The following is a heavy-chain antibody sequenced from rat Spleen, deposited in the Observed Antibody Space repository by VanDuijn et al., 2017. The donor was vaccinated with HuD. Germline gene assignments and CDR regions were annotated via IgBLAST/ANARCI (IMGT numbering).Heavy chain of an antibody. V-gene: IGHV2-72*01. Sequence: QVQLRESGPGLMQPSETLSLTCTVSGFSLTSSGVGWVRQSLGKDLVWLGTVWASGTTYYNSAVQSRLSISRDTSKSQVFLKMKSLQTEDTAMYFWVTAGYNLDYWGQGVMVTVSS. CDR1: GFSLTSSG. J-gene: IGHJ2*01. CDR3: VTAGYNLDY. CDR2: VWASGTT. D-gene: IGHD1-5*01.